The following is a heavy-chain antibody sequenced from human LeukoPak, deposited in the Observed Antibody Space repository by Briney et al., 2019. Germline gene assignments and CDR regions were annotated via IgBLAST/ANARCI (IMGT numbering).Heavy chain of an antibody. CDR3: ARDNVDVIALDY. V-gene: IGHV1-69*13. Sequence: ASVKVSRKASGGTFSSYAISWVRQGPGQGLEWVGGFVPLFKTAHYAPKFQGRLTTTADESTSTAYLELHCLRSEDTAVYCARDNVDVIALDYWGQGTLVTVSS. CDR1: GGTFSSYA. D-gene: IGHD2-21*01. CDR2: FVPLFKTA. J-gene: IGHJ4*02.